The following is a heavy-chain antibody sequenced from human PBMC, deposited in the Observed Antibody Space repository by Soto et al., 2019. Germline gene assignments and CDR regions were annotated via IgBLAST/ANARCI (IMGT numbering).Heavy chain of an antibody. J-gene: IGHJ4*01. CDR2: LSGSGPGS. V-gene: IGHV3-23*01. CDR1: GFTFSRYA. D-gene: IGHD3-22*01. Sequence: HPGGSLSLSCAASGFTFSRYAMNWVRQAPGKGLEWVSTLSGSGPGSYYPDSLRGRFTISRDNSKNTLYLQMNNLRAEDTAVYYCAKAPISLDGSGYYFASFDYWGHGTRVTVSS. CDR3: AKAPISLDGSGYYFASFDY.